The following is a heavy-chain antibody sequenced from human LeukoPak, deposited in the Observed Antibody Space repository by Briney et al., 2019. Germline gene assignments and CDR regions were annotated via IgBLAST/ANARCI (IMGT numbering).Heavy chain of an antibody. CDR3: ARGGYSYGDNYYYYMDV. Sequence: SETLSLTCTVSGGSISSYYWSWIRQPPGKGLEWIGYIYYSGSTNYNPPLKSRVTISVDTSKNQFSLKLSSVTAADTAVYYCARGGYSYGDNYYYYMDVWGKGTTVTVSS. CDR1: GGSISSYY. V-gene: IGHV4-59*01. J-gene: IGHJ6*03. CDR2: IYYSGST. D-gene: IGHD5-18*01.